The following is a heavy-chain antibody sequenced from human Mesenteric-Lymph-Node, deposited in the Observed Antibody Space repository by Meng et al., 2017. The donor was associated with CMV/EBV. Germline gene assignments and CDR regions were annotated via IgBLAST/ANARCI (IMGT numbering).Heavy chain of an antibody. J-gene: IGHJ4*02. V-gene: IGHV1-2*02. CDR1: GYTFTDYF. D-gene: IGHD6-6*01. CDR2: INVNSGNI. Sequence: ASVKVSCKASGYTFTDYFMHWVRQAPGQGLEWMGWINVNSGNINSIQKFQGRVTMTRDTSISTAYMELSRLRSDDTAVYYCARGGSWAARLVDYWGQGTLVTVSS. CDR3: ARGGSWAARLVDY.